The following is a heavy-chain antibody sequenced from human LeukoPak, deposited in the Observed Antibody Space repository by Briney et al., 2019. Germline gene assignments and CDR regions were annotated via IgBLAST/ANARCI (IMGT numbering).Heavy chain of an antibody. J-gene: IGHJ5*02. CDR1: GGTFSSYA. CDR3: AREWGYCSSTSCHLTNNWFDP. Sequence: SVKVSCKASGGTFSSYAISWVRQAPGQGLEWMGGIIPIFGTANYAQKFQGRVTITTDESTSTAYMELSSLRSEDTAVYYCAREWGYCSSTSCHLTNNWFDPWGQGTLVTVSS. D-gene: IGHD2-2*01. V-gene: IGHV1-69*05. CDR2: IIPIFGTA.